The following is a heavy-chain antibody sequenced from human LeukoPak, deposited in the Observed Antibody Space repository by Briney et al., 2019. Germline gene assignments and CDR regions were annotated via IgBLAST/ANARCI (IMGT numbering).Heavy chain of an antibody. Sequence: ASVKVSCKASGYTFTGYYMHWVRQAPGQGLEWMGWINPNSGGTNYAQKFQGRVTMTRDTSISTAYMELSRLRSDDTAVYYCAREFGTVSTSYNWFDPWGQGTLVTVSS. CDR2: INPNSGGT. CDR1: GYTFTGYY. D-gene: IGHD2-8*02. CDR3: AREFGTVSTSYNWFDP. J-gene: IGHJ5*02. V-gene: IGHV1-2*02.